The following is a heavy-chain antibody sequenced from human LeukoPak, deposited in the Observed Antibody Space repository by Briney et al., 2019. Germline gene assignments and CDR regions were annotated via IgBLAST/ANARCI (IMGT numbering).Heavy chain of an antibody. J-gene: IGHJ4*02. CDR3: ARLSATVTTIFDY. V-gene: IGHV4-59*01. Sequence: PSETLSLTCTVSGGSISSYYWSWIRQPPGKGLEWIGYIYYSGSTNYNPSLKSRVTISVDTSKNQFSLKLSSVTAADTAVYYCARLSATVTTIFDYWGQGTLVTVSS. CDR2: IYYSGST. D-gene: IGHD4-17*01. CDR1: GGSISSYY.